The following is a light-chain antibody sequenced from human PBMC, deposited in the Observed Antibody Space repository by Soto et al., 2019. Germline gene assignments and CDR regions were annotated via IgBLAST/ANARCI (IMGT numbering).Light chain of an antibody. Sequence: EGVVTQSPSTLSLSPGEKATLSRRGTQSVSNHLAWYQHRPGQAPRLLIYDASNRATDIPARFSGSGSGTDFTLTISSLEPEDSAVYYCQQRSLWPLTFGGGTKVDIK. CDR1: QSVSNH. V-gene: IGKV3-11*01. CDR3: QQRSLWPLT. J-gene: IGKJ4*01. CDR2: DAS.